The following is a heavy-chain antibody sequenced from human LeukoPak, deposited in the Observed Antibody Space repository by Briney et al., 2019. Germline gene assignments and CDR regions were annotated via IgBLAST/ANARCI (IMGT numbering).Heavy chain of an antibody. Sequence: GGSLRLSCAASGFTFSSYAMHWVRQAPGKGLEYVSAISSNGGSTYYANSVKGRFTISRDNSKNTLYLQMGSLRAEDMAVYYCATSKRYISRFVSSTGDQGEYYYYYGMDVWGQGTTVTVSS. CDR3: ATSKRYISRFVSSTGDQGEYYYYYGMDV. CDR2: ISSNGGST. D-gene: IGHD7-27*01. CDR1: GFTFSSYA. V-gene: IGHV3-64*01. J-gene: IGHJ6*02.